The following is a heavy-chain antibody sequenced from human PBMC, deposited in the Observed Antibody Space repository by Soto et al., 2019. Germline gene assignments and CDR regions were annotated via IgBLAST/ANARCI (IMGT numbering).Heavy chain of an antibody. Sequence: EVQLVESGGGLVQPGRSLRLSCAASGFTFDDYAMHWVRQAPGKGLEWVSGISWNSGSIGYADSVKGRFTISRDNAKNALYLQMKILRAEDTALYYCAKANAYDILTGYYGSYYYMDVWGKGTTVTVSS. J-gene: IGHJ6*03. CDR2: ISWNSGSI. D-gene: IGHD3-9*01. CDR1: GFTFDDYA. V-gene: IGHV3-9*01. CDR3: AKANAYDILTGYYGSYYYMDV.